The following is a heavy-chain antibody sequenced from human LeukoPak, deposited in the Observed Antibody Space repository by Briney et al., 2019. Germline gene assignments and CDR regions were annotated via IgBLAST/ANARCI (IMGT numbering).Heavy chain of an antibody. V-gene: IGHV3-48*01. D-gene: IGHD6-19*01. CDR2: ISSSSSTI. J-gene: IGHJ6*03. CDR3: ARADSSGRPNYYYYMDV. Sequence: GGSLRLSCEASGFTFSSYNMNWVRQAPGKGLEWVSYISSSSSTIYYADSVKGRFTISRDNAKNSLYLQMNSLRADDTAVYYCARADSSGRPNYYYYMDVWGKGTTVTVSS. CDR1: GFTFSSYN.